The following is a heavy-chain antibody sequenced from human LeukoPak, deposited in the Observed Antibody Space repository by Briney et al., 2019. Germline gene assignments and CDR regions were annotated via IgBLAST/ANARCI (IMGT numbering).Heavy chain of an antibody. V-gene: IGHV1-69*04. CDR1: GGTFSSYA. CDR3: ARALSGSYFPSSDY. CDR2: IIPILGIA. Sequence: SVKVSCKASGGTFSSYAISWVRQAPGQGLEWMGRIIPILGIANYAQKFQGRVTITADKSTSTAYMELSSLRSEDTAVYYCARALSGSYFPSSDYWGQGTLVTVSS. J-gene: IGHJ4*02. D-gene: IGHD1-26*01.